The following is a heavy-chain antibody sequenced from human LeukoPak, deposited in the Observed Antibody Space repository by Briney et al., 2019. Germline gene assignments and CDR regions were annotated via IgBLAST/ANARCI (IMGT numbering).Heavy chain of an antibody. CDR2: ISAYNGNT. Sequence: ASVKVSCKASGYTFTSYGISWVRQAPGQGLEWMGWISAYNGNTNYAQKLQGRATMTTDTSTSTAYMELRSLRSDDTAVYYCAREAITIFGVVRTQTTYGPHRFDPWGQGTLVTVSS. V-gene: IGHV1-18*01. CDR3: AREAITIFGVVRTQTTYGPHRFDP. J-gene: IGHJ5*02. D-gene: IGHD3-3*01. CDR1: GYTFTSYG.